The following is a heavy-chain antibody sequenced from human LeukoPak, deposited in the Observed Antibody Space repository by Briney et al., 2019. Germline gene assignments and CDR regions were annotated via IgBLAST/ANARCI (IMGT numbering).Heavy chain of an antibody. Sequence: SETLSLTCTASGGSISSYYWSWIRQPAGKGLEWIGRIYTSGSTSYNPSLKSRVTISVDKSKNQFSLKLSSVTAADTAVYYCAREWEQPFDYWGQGTLVTVSS. J-gene: IGHJ4*02. V-gene: IGHV4-4*07. D-gene: IGHD1-26*01. CDR3: AREWEQPFDY. CDR1: GGSISSYY. CDR2: IYTSGST.